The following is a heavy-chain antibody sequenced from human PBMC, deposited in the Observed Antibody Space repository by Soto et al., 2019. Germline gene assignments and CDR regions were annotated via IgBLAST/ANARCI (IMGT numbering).Heavy chain of an antibody. D-gene: IGHD2-15*01. V-gene: IGHV3-23*01. CDR1: GFTFSSYA. J-gene: IGHJ3*02. Sequence: GGSPRLSCAASGFTFSSYAMSWVRQAPGKGLEWVSAISGSGGSTYYADSVKGRFTISRDNSKNTLYLQMNSLRAEDTAVYYCAKDRVTSLGYCSGGSCYDAFDIWGQGTMVTVSS. CDR3: AKDRVTSLGYCSGGSCYDAFDI. CDR2: ISGSGGST.